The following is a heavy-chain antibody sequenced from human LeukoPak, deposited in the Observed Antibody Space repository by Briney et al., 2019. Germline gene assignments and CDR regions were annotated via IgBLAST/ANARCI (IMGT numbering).Heavy chain of an antibody. CDR3: ARDGGEDDYDSSGYPVYYFDY. J-gene: IGHJ4*02. V-gene: IGHV3-53*01. D-gene: IGHD3-22*01. Sequence: PGGSLRLSCAASGFTVSSNYMSWVRQAPGKGLEWVSGIYSGGSTYYADSVKGRFTISRDNSKNTLYLQMNSLRAEDTAVYYCARDGGEDDYDSSGYPVYYFDYWGQGTLVTVSS. CDR2: IYSGGST. CDR1: GFTVSSNY.